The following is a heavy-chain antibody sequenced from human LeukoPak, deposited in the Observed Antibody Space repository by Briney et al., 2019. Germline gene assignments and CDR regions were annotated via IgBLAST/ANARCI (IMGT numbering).Heavy chain of an antibody. CDR2: IYPAGDT. J-gene: IGHJ6*02. CDR3: TRENRGYTYGPIGDFYYGMDV. V-gene: IGHV3-53*01. Sequence: GGSLRLSCAASKFTITNNYMNWVRQAPGKGLEWVSIIYPAGDTYYGDSVKGRFTISRDKSKNTLFLQMTSLRVEDTAVYYCTRENRGYTYGPIGDFYYGMDVWGQGTTVTVSS. D-gene: IGHD5-18*01. CDR1: KFTITNNY.